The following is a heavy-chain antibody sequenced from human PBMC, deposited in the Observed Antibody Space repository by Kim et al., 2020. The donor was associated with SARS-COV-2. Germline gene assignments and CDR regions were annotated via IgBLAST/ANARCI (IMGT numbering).Heavy chain of an antibody. CDR2: ISSTSTYI. CDR1: GFSFSSYG. V-gene: IGHV3-21*01. Sequence: GGSLRLSCAASGFSFSSYGMDWVRQAPGKGLEWVSSISSTSTYIHHADSVKGRFTVSRDNAKNSLYLQMNSLRAEDTAVYYCVSDSSTGYFDYWGQGTLVTVSS. J-gene: IGHJ4*02. CDR3: VSDSSTGYFDY. D-gene: IGHD3-9*01.